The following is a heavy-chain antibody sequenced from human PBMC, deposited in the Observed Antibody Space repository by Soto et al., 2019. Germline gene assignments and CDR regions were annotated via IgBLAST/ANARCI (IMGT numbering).Heavy chain of an antibody. CDR3: AKDNGYSSGWYGAFDI. J-gene: IGHJ3*02. Sequence: GGSLRLSCAASGFTFSSYAMSWVRQAPGKGLEWVSAISGSGGSTYYADSVKGRFTISRDNSKNTLYLQMNSLRAEDTAVYYCAKDNGYSSGWYGAFDIWGQGTMVTVSS. CDR1: GFTFSSYA. CDR2: ISGSGGST. V-gene: IGHV3-23*01. D-gene: IGHD6-19*01.